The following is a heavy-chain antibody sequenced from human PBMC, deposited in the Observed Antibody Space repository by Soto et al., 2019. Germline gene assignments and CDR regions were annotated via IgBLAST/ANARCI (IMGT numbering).Heavy chain of an antibody. J-gene: IGHJ4*02. D-gene: IGHD6-19*01. Sequence: SQTLSLTCAISGDSVSSNSVAWNWIRQSPSRGLEWLGRTYYRSKWYNAYSVSVKSRTTINPDTSKNQFSLQLKSVTPEDTAVYYCVRDTGSGSGWYGIWGQGTQVTVSS. V-gene: IGHV6-1*01. CDR3: VRDTGSGSGWYGI. CDR1: GDSVSSNSVA. CDR2: TYYRSKWYN.